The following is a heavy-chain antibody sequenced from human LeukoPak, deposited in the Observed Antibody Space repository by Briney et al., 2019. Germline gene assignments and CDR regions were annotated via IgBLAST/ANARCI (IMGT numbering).Heavy chain of an antibody. CDR1: GGSISSYY. V-gene: IGHV4-59*01. D-gene: IGHD6-6*01. CDR2: IYYSGST. Sequence: SETLSLTCTVSGGSISSYYWSWIRQPPGKGLEWIGYIYYSGSTNYNPSLKSRVTISVDTSKNQFSLKLSSVTAADTAVYYCARDKGTSYLSSFDYWGRGTLVTVSS. CDR3: ARDKGTSYLSSFDY. J-gene: IGHJ4*02.